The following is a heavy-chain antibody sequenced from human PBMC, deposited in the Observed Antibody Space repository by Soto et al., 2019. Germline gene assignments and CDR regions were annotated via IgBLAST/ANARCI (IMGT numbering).Heavy chain of an antibody. V-gene: IGHV3-66*04. D-gene: IGHD5-18*01. CDR3: ARHGYHYGGGYFHY. Sequence: GGSLRLSCAASGVTVSSNYMSWVRQAPGKGLEWVSVIYSGGSTYYADSVKGRFTISRDNSKNTLYLQMNSLRAEDTAVYYCARHGYHYGGGYFHYCGQAPLVTVSS. J-gene: IGHJ4*02. CDR1: GVTVSSNY. CDR2: IYSGGST.